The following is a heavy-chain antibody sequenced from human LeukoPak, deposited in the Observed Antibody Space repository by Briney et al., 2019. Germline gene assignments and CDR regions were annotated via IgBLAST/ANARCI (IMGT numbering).Heavy chain of an antibody. CDR3: ATLNDILTGYRYFDY. CDR2: IYYSGST. D-gene: IGHD3-9*01. CDR1: GGSISSYY. J-gene: IGHJ4*02. V-gene: IGHV4-59*01. Sequence: PSETLSLTCTVSGGSISSYYWSWIRRPPGKGLEWIGYIYYSGSTNYNPSLKSRVTISVDTSKNQFSLKLSSVTAADTAVYYCATLNDILTGYRYFDYWGQGTLVTVSS.